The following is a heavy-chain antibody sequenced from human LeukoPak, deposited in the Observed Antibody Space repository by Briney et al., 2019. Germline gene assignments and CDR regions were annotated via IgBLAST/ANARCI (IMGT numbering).Heavy chain of an antibody. CDR2: MNPNSGNT. Sequence: ASLKLSCTASGYAFTSYDINWVRQATGQGREWMGWMNPNSGNTGYAQKFQGRVTMTRNTSISTAYMELSSLRSEDTAVYYCARGVPYDFWSGYYKGLVDYWGQGTLVTVSS. V-gene: IGHV1-8*01. D-gene: IGHD3-3*01. CDR3: ARGVPYDFWSGYYKGLVDY. J-gene: IGHJ4*02. CDR1: GYAFTSYD.